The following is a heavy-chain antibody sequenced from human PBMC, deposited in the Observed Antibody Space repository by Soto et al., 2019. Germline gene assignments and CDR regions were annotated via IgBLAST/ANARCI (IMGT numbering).Heavy chain of an antibody. V-gene: IGHV1-69*13. J-gene: IGHJ3*02. CDR1: GGTFSSYA. Sequence: ASVKVSCKASGGTFSSYAISWVRQAPGQGLEWMGGIIPIFGTANYAQKFQGRVTITADESTSTAYMELSSLRSEDTAVYYCATTLHMIVVVMGAFDIWGQGTMVTVSS. D-gene: IGHD3-22*01. CDR3: ATTLHMIVVVMGAFDI. CDR2: IIPIFGTA.